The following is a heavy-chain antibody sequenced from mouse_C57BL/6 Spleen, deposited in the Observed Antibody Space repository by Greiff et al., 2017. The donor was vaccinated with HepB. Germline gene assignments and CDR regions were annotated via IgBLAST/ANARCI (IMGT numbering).Heavy chain of an antibody. Sequence: QVQLQQSGAELMKPGASVKLSCKATGYTFTGYWIEWVKQRPGHGLEWIGEIVPGSGSTNYNEKFKGKATFTADTSSNTAYMQLSSLTTEDSAIYYCARRDDGYYWFAYWGQGTLVTVSA. CDR1: GYTFTGYW. CDR2: IVPGSGST. J-gene: IGHJ3*01. CDR3: ARRDDGYYWFAY. D-gene: IGHD2-3*01. V-gene: IGHV1-9*01.